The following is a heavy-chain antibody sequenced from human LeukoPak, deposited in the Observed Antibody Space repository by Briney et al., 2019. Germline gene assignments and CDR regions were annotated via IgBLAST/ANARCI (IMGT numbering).Heavy chain of an antibody. V-gene: IGHV3-49*04. J-gene: IGHJ6*03. CDR2: IRSKIYGGTP. CDR1: GFTFGDYA. Sequence: GGSLRLSCTASGFTFGDYAMTWVRQAPGKGLEWVGFIRSKIYGGTPEYAASVKGRFTISRDDSKGIAYLQMNSLKTEDTAVYYCARGDTRVVTAIHNYYYYMDVWGKGTTVTVSS. CDR3: ARGDTRVVTAIHNYYYYMDV. D-gene: IGHD2-21*02.